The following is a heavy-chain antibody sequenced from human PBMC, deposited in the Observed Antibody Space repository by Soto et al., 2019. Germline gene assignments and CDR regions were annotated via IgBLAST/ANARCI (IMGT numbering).Heavy chain of an antibody. CDR3: ARENNVLPGGYFDY. Sequence: SETLSLTCTVSGGSISSSSYYWGWIRQPPGKGLEWIGSIYYSGSTYYNPSLKSRVTISVDTSKSQFSLKLSSVTAADTAVYYCARENNVLPGGYFDYWGQGTLVTVSS. V-gene: IGHV4-39*02. CDR2: IYYSGST. J-gene: IGHJ4*02. D-gene: IGHD3-10*01. CDR1: GGSISSSSYY.